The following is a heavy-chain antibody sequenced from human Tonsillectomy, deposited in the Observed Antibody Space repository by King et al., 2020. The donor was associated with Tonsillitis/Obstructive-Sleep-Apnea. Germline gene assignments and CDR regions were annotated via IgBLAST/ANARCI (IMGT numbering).Heavy chain of an antibody. D-gene: IGHD3-16*02. CDR1: GGSFSGYY. CDR3: ARDGRLSGIDY. CDR2: INHSGST. Sequence: VQLQQWGAGLLKPSETLSLTCAVYGGSFSGYYWSWIRQPPGKGLEWFGEINHSGSTNYNPSLKSRVTISVDTSKNQFSLKLSSVTAADTAVYYCARDGRLSGIDYWGQGTLVTVSS. J-gene: IGHJ4*02. V-gene: IGHV4-34*01.